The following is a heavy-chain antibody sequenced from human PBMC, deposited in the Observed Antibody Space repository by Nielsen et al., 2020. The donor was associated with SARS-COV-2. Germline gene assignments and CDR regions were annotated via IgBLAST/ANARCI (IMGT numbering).Heavy chain of an antibody. CDR2: ISWNSGFI. D-gene: IGHD3-16*01. CDR1: GFLFDDHA. Sequence: SLKISCAASGFLFDDHAMHWVRQAPGKGLEWVSGISWNSGFIGYADSVKGRFTISRDTAKNTVYLHMNSLRAEDTAVYYCAGALRGYPSWLEFWGQGTLVTVSS. CDR3: AGALRGYPSWLEF. V-gene: IGHV3-9*01. J-gene: IGHJ5*01.